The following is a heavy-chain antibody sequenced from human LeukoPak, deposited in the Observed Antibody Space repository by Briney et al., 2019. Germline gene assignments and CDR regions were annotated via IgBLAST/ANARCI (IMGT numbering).Heavy chain of an antibody. CDR2: ISGSGGST. CDR3: VLEWELPHYFDY. J-gene: IGHJ4*02. D-gene: IGHD1-26*01. CDR1: GFTFSSYA. V-gene: IGHV3-23*01. Sequence: QPGGSLRLSCAASGFTFSSYAMSWVRQAPGKGLEWVSAISGSGGSTYYADSVKGRFTISRDNSKNTLYLQMNSLRAEDTAVYYCVLEWELPHYFDYWGQGTLVTVSS.